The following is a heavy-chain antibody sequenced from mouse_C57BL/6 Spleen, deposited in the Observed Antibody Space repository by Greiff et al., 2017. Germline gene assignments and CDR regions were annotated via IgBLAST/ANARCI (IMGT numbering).Heavy chain of an antibody. V-gene: IGHV5-6*02. CDR2: ISSGGSYT. D-gene: IGHD1-1*01. CDR1: GFTFSSYG. J-gene: IGHJ1*03. CDR3: ARRVYYGSSPWYFDV. Sequence: EVKLVESGGDLVKPGGSLKLSCAASGFTFSSYGMSWVRQTPDKRLEWVATISSGGSYTYYPDSVKGRFTISRDNAKNTLYLQRSSLKSEDTAMYYCARRVYYGSSPWYFDVWGTGTTVTVSS.